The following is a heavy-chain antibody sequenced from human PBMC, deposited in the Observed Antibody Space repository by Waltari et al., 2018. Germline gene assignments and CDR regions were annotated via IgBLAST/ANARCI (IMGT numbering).Heavy chain of an antibody. CDR3: ARVIRIAARPGWFDP. J-gene: IGHJ5*02. Sequence: QLQLQESGPGLVKPSETLSLTCTVSGGSISSSSYYWGWIRKPPGKGLEWIGSIYYSGSTYYNPSLKSRVTISVDTSKNQFSLKLSSVTAADTAVYYCARVIRIAARPGWFDPWGQGTLVTVSS. D-gene: IGHD6-6*01. CDR1: GGSISSSSYY. V-gene: IGHV4-39*07. CDR2: IYYSGST.